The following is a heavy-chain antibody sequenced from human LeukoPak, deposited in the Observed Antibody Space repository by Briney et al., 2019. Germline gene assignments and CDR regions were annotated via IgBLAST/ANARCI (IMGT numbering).Heavy chain of an antibody. Sequence: ASVKVSCKASGGTFSSYAISWVRQAPGQGLEWMGGIIPIFGTANYAQKFQGRVTITADESTSTAYMELSSLRSEDTAVYYCARDPPGVKGNYNYQSDYWGQGTLVTVSS. CDR1: GGTFSSYA. CDR3: ARDPPGVKGNYNYQSDY. D-gene: IGHD4-11*01. CDR2: IIPIFGTA. V-gene: IGHV1-69*13. J-gene: IGHJ4*02.